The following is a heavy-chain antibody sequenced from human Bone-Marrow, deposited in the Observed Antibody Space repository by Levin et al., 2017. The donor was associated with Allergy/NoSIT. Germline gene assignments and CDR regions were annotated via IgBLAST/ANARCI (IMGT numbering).Heavy chain of an antibody. J-gene: IGHJ4*02. CDR3: ARDLDTSELFDS. D-gene: IGHD1-1*01. V-gene: IGHV3-33*01. Sequence: GGSLRLSCAASGFKFSDRGMHWVRQAPGKGLEWVGIIWYDGTNKHYADSVRGRFTISRDNTKNTLYLQMNSLRAEDTAVYYCARDLDTSELFDSWGQGTLVTVAS. CDR2: IWYDGTNK. CDR1: GFKFSDRG.